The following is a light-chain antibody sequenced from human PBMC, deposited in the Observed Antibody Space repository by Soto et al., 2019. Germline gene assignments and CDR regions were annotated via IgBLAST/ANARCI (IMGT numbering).Light chain of an antibody. Sequence: EIVMTQSPATLSVSLGERATLSCRASQSVTYNLAWYQQKPGQAPRLLIYGASTRATGIPARFSGSGSGTECTLTISSLQSEDFAVYYCQQYSNWPPWTFGQGTKVEIK. CDR1: QSVTYN. V-gene: IGKV3-15*01. J-gene: IGKJ1*01. CDR2: GAS. CDR3: QQYSNWPPWT.